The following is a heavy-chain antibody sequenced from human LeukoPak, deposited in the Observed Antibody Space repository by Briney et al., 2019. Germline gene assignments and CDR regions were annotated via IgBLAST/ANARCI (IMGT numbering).Heavy chain of an antibody. Sequence: SETLSLTCTVSGGSISSYYWSWMRQPPGKGLEWIGYIYYSGSTNYNPSLKSRVTISVDTSKNQFSLKLSSVTAADTAVYYCARSTFGGVIGRQYDAFDIWGQGTMVTVSS. CDR2: IYYSGST. J-gene: IGHJ3*02. V-gene: IGHV4-59*08. D-gene: IGHD3-16*02. CDR3: ARSTFGGVIGRQYDAFDI. CDR1: GGSISSYY.